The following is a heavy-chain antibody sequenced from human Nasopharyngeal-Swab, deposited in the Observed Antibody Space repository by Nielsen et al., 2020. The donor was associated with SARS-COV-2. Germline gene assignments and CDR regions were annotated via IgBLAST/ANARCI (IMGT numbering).Heavy chain of an antibody. CDR1: GYTFTSHY. J-gene: IGHJ4*02. Sequence: ASVKVSCKESGYTFTSHYIQWVRQAPGQGLEWMGIINPSSGSTSYAQKFQGRVTMTRDTSTSTVYMDLSSLRSEDTAVYYCVVVTRGYWGQGTLVTVSS. D-gene: IGHD2-15*01. CDR2: INPSSGST. V-gene: IGHV1-46*01. CDR3: VVVTRGY.